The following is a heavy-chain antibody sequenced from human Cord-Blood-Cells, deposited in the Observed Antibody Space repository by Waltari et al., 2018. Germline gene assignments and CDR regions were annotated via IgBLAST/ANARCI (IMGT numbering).Heavy chain of an antibody. J-gene: IGHJ4*02. V-gene: IGHV3-33*01. CDR1: GFTFSSYG. CDR2: IWYDVSNK. CDR3: ARGDCSSTSCYTPLFDY. Sequence: QVQLVESGGGVVQPGRSLRLSCAASGFTFSSYGMHWVRQAPGQGLELEAVIWYDVSNKYYADSVKGRFTISRDNSKNTLYLQMNSLRAEDTAVYYCARGDCSSTSCYTPLFDYWGQGTLVTVSS. D-gene: IGHD2-2*02.